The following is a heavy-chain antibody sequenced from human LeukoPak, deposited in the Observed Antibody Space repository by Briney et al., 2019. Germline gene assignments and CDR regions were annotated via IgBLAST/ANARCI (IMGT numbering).Heavy chain of an antibody. V-gene: IGHV4-34*01. CDR1: GGSFSGYY. J-gene: IGHJ6*03. CDR2: INHSGST. CDR3: ARGRGAARPRPNLYYYYYYMDV. D-gene: IGHD6-6*01. Sequence: SETLSLTCAVYGGSFSGYYWSWIRHPPGKGLEWIGEINHSGSTNYNPSLKSRVTISVDTSKNQFSLKLSSVTAADTAVYYCARGRGAARPRPNLYYYYYYMDVWGKGTPVTVSS.